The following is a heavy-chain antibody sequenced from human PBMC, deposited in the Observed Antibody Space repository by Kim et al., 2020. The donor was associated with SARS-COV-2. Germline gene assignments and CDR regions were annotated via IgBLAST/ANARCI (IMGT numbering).Heavy chain of an antibody. V-gene: IGHV1-24*01. D-gene: IGHD6-19*01. Sequence: YAQKFQGRVTMTEDTSTDTAYMELSSLRSEDTAVYYCATPYSSGWYDWNYWGQGTLVTVSS. CDR3: ATPYSSGWYDWNY. J-gene: IGHJ4*02.